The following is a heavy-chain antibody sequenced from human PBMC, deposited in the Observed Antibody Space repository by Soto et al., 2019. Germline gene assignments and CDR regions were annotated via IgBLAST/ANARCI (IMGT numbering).Heavy chain of an antibody. CDR2: ISHSGGTA. Sequence: EVQLLESGGGSVQPGGSLRLSCAASGFTFSSYAMHWVRRPPGKGLEWVSSISHSGGTAYYAGSVKGRFSISRDSLVNTLYLQMNSLRAEDTAVYYCAKGRGQNWNFDYWGQGTLVTVSP. CDR1: GFTFSSYA. CDR3: AKGRGQNWNFDY. J-gene: IGHJ4*02. D-gene: IGHD1-1*01. V-gene: IGHV3-23*01.